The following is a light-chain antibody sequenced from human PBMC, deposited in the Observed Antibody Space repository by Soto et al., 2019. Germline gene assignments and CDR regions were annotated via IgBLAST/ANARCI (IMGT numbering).Light chain of an antibody. J-gene: IGLJ2*01. CDR2: DDS. V-gene: IGLV3-21*02. CDR1: NIGSKS. CDR3: QVWDSSVEVV. Sequence: SYELTQPPSVSVAPGQTARITCGGNNIGSKSVQWYHQKPGQAPVVVVYDDSDRPSGIPERFSGSNSGNMATLTISRVEAGDEADYYCQVWDSSVEVVFGGGTKVTVL.